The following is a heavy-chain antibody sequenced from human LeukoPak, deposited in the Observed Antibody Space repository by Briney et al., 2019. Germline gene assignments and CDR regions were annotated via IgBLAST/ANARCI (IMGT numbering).Heavy chain of an antibody. CDR3: ARSTELSDPYLYYGMDV. Sequence: GGSLRLSCASSGLSFRSFEMSSVRQAPGKGLDGISYISSSGDTIYHAHSGKGRFTISRDNANNSLYLQMNSLRAEDPAIYYCARSTELSDPYLYYGMDVWGQGTTVTVSS. V-gene: IGHV3-48*03. D-gene: IGHD1-26*01. CDR2: ISSSGDTI. CDR1: GLSFRSFE. J-gene: IGHJ6*02.